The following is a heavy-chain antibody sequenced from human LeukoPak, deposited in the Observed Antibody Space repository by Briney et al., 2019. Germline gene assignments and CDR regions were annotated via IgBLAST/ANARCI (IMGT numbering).Heavy chain of an antibody. CDR1: GGSINSYY. V-gene: IGHV4-59*01. CDR2: IYYSGST. D-gene: IGHD3-10*01. Sequence: PSETLSLTCTVSGGSINSYYWSWLRQPPGKGLEWIGYIYYSGSTNYNPSLKSRVTISVDTSKNHFSLQLSSVTAADTAVYYCAREYRYYGSGTTQNWFDPWGQGTLVTVSS. CDR3: AREYRYYGSGTTQNWFDP. J-gene: IGHJ5*02.